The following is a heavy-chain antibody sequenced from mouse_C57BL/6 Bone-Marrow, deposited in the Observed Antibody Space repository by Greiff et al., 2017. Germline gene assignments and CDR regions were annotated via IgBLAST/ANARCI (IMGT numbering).Heavy chain of an antibody. CDR2: IDPSDSYT. J-gene: IGHJ4*01. V-gene: IGHV1-69*01. CDR1: GYTFTSYW. CDR3: ARLRRLYYYAMDY. Sequence: QVQLQQPGAELVMPGASVKLSCKASGYTFTSYWMHWVKQRPGQGLEWIGEIDPSDSYTNYNQKFKGKSTLTVDKSSITAYMQLSSLTSEDSAVYYCARLRRLYYYAMDYWGQGTSVTVSS. D-gene: IGHD1-1*01.